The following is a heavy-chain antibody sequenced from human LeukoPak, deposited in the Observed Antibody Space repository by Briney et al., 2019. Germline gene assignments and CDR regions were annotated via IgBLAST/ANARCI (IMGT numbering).Heavy chain of an antibody. CDR3: VSFYETY. V-gene: IGHV3-74*01. CDR2: INSDGSWT. Sequence: GGSLRLSCAASGNYWMHWVRQAPGEGLVWVSHINSDGSWTSYADSVKGRFTISKDNAKNTVYLQMNSLRAEDTAVYYCVSFYETYWGRGTLVTVSS. D-gene: IGHD2/OR15-2a*01. CDR1: GNYW. J-gene: IGHJ4*02.